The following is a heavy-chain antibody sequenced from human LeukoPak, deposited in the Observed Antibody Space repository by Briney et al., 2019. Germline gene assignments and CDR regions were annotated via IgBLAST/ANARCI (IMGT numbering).Heavy chain of an antibody. CDR1: GHSISSGYY. J-gene: IGHJ4*02. V-gene: IGHV4-38-2*01. Sequence: SETLSLTCAVSGHSISSGYYWGWIRQPPGKGLEWIGSMDHSGNTFYNPSLKSRVTISIDTSKNQFSLRLTSVTAADTALYFCARVWVATGFDYWGQGTLVTVSS. D-gene: IGHD5-12*01. CDR3: ARVWVATGFDY. CDR2: MDHSGNT.